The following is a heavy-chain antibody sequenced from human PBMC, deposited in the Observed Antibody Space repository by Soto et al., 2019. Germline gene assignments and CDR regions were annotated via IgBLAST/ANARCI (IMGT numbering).Heavy chain of an antibody. J-gene: IGHJ4*02. CDR3: AHRLEGYVSGWSQVCFDY. Sequence: KESGPTLVKPTQTLTLTCTFSGFSLGSTGVGVGWIRQPPGKALEWLAVIYWDDDKRYSPSLRSRLTISKDTAKNQVVLTMTNMDPVDTATYYCAHRLEGYVSGWSQVCFDYWGQGALVSVSS. CDR2: IYWDDDK. V-gene: IGHV2-5*02. D-gene: IGHD6-19*01. CDR1: GFSLGSTGVG.